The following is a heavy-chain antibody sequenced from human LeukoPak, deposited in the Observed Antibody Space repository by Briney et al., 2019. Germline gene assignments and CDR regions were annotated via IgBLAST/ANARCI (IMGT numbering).Heavy chain of an antibody. D-gene: IGHD1-26*01. V-gene: IGHV4-34*01. J-gene: IGHJ6*03. CDR3: ARCSGSYYTADYYMDV. CDR2: INHSGST. Sequence: PSETLSLTCAVYGGSFSGYYWSWIRQPPGKGLEWIGEINHSGSTNYNPSLKSRVTISVDTSKNQFSLKVSSVTAADTAVYYCARCSGSYYTADYYMDVWGKGTTVTISS. CDR1: GGSFSGYY.